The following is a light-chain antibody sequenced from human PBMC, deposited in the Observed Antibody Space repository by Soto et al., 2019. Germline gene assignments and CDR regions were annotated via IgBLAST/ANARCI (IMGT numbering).Light chain of an antibody. CDR3: QQYNNWPLT. J-gene: IGKJ4*01. CDR2: GAS. CDR1: QSVSSTY. Sequence: EIVLTQSPGTLSLSPGERATLSCRASQSVSSTYLIWYQQKPDQAPRLLIYGASTRATGIPARFSGSGSGTEFTLTISSLQSEDFAVYYCQQYNNWPLTFGGGTKVDIK. V-gene: IGKV3-15*01.